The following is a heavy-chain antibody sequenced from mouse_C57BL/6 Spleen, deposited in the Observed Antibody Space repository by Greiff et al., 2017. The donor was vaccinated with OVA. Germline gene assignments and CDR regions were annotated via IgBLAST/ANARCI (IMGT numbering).Heavy chain of an antibody. V-gene: IGHV1-31*01. CDR1: GYSFTGYY. Sequence: EVQLQQSGPELVKPGASVKISCKASGYSFTGYYMHWVKQSHGNILDWIGYIYPYNGVSSYNQKFKGKATLTVDKSSSTAYMELRRLTSEDSAVYYCARSYYGSRGDYFDYWGQGTTLTVSS. CDR2: IYPYNGVS. J-gene: IGHJ2*01. CDR3: ARSYYGSRGDYFDY. D-gene: IGHD1-1*01.